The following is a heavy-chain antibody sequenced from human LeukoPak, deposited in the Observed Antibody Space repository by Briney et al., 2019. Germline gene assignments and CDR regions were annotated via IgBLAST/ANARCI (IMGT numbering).Heavy chain of an antibody. CDR1: GGSVSSYY. D-gene: IGHD5-18*01. V-gene: IGHV4-59*02. J-gene: IGHJ4*02. CDR3: ARDTRGYSYGLLDY. CDR2: IYYSGST. Sequence: ASETLSLTCTVSGGSVSSYYWSWIRQPPGKGLEWIGYIYYSGSTNYNPSLKSRVTISVDTSKNQFSLKLSSVTAADTAVYYCARDTRGYSYGLLDYWGQGTLVTVSS.